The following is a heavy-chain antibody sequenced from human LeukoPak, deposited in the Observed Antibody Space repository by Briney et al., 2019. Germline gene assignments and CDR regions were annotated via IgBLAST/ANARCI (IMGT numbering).Heavy chain of an antibody. J-gene: IGHJ4*02. V-gene: IGHV1-46*03. CDR2: INPSGGST. Sequence: ASAKVSCKASGYTFTSYYMHWVRQAPGQGLEWMGIINPSGGSTSYAQKFQGRVTMTRDTSTSTVYMELSSLRSEDTAVYYCARDSTFCSSTSCYPDYWGQGTLVTVSS. D-gene: IGHD2-2*01. CDR1: GYTFTSYY. CDR3: ARDSTFCSSTSCYPDY.